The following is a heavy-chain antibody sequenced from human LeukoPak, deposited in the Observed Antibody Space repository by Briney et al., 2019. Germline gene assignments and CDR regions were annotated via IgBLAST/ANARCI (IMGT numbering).Heavy chain of an antibody. CDR1: GDSVSSTNYY. CDR2: IYYSGST. V-gene: IGHV4-39*07. Sequence: SETLSLTCTVSGDSVSSTNYYWDWIRQPPGKGLEWIGSIYYSGSTYYNPSLKSRVTISVDTSKNQFSLKLNSVTAADTAVYYCARAGYGDSDFDYWGQGTLVTVSS. CDR3: ARAGYGDSDFDY. J-gene: IGHJ4*02. D-gene: IGHD4-17*01.